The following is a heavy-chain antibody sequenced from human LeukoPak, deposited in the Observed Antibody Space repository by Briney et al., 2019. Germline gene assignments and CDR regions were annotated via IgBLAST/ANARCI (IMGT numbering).Heavy chain of an antibody. Sequence: ASVKVSCKASGYTFTDYFMHWVRQVPGQGLEWMGCINAYIGGAHYAQKFQDRLSMTRDTSINTAYMELSSLRSDDTAVYYCARDILGRSNGGSNYFGMEVWGQGTTVTVSS. J-gene: IGHJ6*02. CDR2: INAYIGGA. CDR3: ARDILGRSNGGSNYFGMEV. CDR1: GYTFTDYF. V-gene: IGHV1-2*02. D-gene: IGHD2-8*01.